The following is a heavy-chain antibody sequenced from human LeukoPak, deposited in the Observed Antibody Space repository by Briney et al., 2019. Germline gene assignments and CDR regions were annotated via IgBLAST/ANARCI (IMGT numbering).Heavy chain of an antibody. CDR3: ARAPHDYGDNGYFQH. CDR2: IYYSGST. V-gene: IGHV4-39*07. J-gene: IGHJ1*01. Sequence: SETLSLTCTVSGGSISSSSYYWGWIRQPPGKGLEWIGSIYYSGSTYYNPSLKSRVTLSVDTSKNQFSLKLTSVTAADTAVYYCARAPHDYGDNGYFQHWGQGTLVTVSS. D-gene: IGHD4-17*01. CDR1: GGSISSSSYY.